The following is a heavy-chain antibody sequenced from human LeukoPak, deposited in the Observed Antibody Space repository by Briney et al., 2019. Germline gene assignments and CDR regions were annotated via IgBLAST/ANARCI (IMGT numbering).Heavy chain of an antibody. CDR3: ARDYCSSTSCSENYFDY. Sequence: GASVKVSCKASGYTFTGYYMHWVRQAPGQGLEWMGWINPNSGGTNYAQKFQGRVTMTRDTSIGTAYMELSRLRSDDTAVYYCARDYCSSTSCSENYFDYWGQGTLVTVSS. J-gene: IGHJ4*02. V-gene: IGHV1-2*02. CDR2: INPNSGGT. D-gene: IGHD2-2*01. CDR1: GYTFTGYY.